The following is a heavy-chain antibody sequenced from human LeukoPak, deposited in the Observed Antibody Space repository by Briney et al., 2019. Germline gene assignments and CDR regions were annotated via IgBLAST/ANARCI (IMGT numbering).Heavy chain of an antibody. V-gene: IGHV4-59*08. J-gene: IGHJ4*02. Sequence: SETLSLTCTVSGGSISRYYWSWIRQSPGKELEWIGYIYYSGNTDYNPSLKSRVTISVDTSKNQFSLKLSSVTAADTAVYYCATTTYYYDSSGYQFDYWGQGTLVTVSS. D-gene: IGHD3-22*01. CDR3: ATTTYYYDSSGYQFDY. CDR2: IYYSGNT. CDR1: GGSISRYY.